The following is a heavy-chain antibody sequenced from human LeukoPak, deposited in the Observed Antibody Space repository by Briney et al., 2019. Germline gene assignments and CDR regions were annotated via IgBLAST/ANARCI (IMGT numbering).Heavy chain of an antibody. CDR1: GLTFTNAW. CDR2: IKSKTDGGTV. CDR3: TTDPGNYEIF. J-gene: IGHJ4*02. V-gene: IGHV3-15*01. Sequence: EGSLRLSCATSGLTFTNAWMSWVRQAPGKRLERVGRIKSKTDGGTVDYAPPVKGRFTISRDDSRNTLSLEMNFLKTEDTAVYYCTTDPGNYEIFWGQGTLVSVSS. D-gene: IGHD4-11*01.